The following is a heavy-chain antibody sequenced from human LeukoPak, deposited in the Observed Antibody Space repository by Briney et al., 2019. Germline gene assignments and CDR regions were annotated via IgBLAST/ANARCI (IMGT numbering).Heavy chain of an antibody. CDR1: GYTFTSYG. CDR2: IYPNTGDT. V-gene: IGHV1-2*02. Sequence: GASVKVSCKASGYTFTSYGISWVRQAPGQGLEWMGWIYPNTGDTRFPQKFQGRVTMTRDTSISTAYMELTRLRSDDTAVYYCARVTGQNNDAFDIWGQGTMVTVSS. D-gene: IGHD2-8*02. J-gene: IGHJ3*02. CDR3: ARVTGQNNDAFDI.